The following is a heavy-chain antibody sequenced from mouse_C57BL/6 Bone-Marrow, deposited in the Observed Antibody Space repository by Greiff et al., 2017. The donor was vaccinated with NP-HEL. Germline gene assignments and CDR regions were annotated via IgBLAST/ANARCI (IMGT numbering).Heavy chain of an antibody. V-gene: IGHV5-4*03. CDR2: ISDGGSYT. CDR3: ARGERRYPCSYFDV. J-gene: IGHJ1*03. Sequence: EVKLQESGGGLVKPGGSLKLSCAASGFTFSSYAMSWVRQTPEKRLEWVATISDGGSYTYYPDNVKGRFTISRDNAKNNLYLQMSHLKSEDTAMYYCARGERRYPCSYFDVWGTGTTVTVSS. D-gene: IGHD1-1*01. CDR1: GFTFSSYA.